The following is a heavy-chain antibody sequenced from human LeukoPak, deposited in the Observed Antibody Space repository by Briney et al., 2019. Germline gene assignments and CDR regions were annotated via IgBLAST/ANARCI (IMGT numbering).Heavy chain of an antibody. CDR1: GGSISSYY. J-gene: IGHJ6*03. Sequence: SETLSLTCTVSGGSISSYYWSWIRQPAGKGLEWIGRIYTSGSTNYNPSLKSRVTMSVDTSKNQFSLKLSTVTAADTAVYYCARVLPHSSGWYDYYYMDVWGKGTTVTVSS. V-gene: IGHV4-4*07. CDR2: IYTSGST. CDR3: ARVLPHSSGWYDYYYMDV. D-gene: IGHD6-19*01.